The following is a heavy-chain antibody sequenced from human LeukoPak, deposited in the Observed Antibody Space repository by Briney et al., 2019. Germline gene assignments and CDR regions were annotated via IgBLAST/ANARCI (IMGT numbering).Heavy chain of an antibody. V-gene: IGHV4-59*12. Sequence: SETLSLTCTVSGGSISSYYWSWIRQPPGKGLEWIGYIYYSGSTNYNPSLKSRVTISVDTSKNQFSLKLSSVTAADTAVYYCARDNNWFDPWGQGTLVTVSS. CDR1: GGSISSYY. J-gene: IGHJ5*02. CDR2: IYYSGST. CDR3: ARDNNWFDP.